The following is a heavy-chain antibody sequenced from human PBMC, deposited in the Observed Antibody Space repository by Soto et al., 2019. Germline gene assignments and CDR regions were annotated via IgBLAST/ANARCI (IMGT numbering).Heavy chain of an antibody. CDR1: GGSISSGGYY. J-gene: IGHJ4*02. Sequence: PSETLSLTCTVSGGSISSGGYYWSWIRQHPGKGLEWIGYIYYSGSTYYNPSLKSRVTISVDTSKNQFSLKLSSVTAADTAVYYCARVLKDTAMVIIDYWGQGTLVTVSS. V-gene: IGHV4-31*03. CDR2: IYYSGST. CDR3: ARVLKDTAMVIIDY. D-gene: IGHD5-18*01.